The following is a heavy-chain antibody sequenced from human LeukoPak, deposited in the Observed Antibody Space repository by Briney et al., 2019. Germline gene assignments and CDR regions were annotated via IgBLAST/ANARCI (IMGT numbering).Heavy chain of an antibody. CDR1: GFTFSSYA. D-gene: IGHD3-10*01. CDR2: INHSGST. CDR3: ASRRRITMVWGVTRYGMDV. Sequence: PGGSLRLSCAASGFTFSSYAMSWIRQPPGKGLEWIGEINHSGSTNYNPSLKSRVTISVDTSKNQFSLKLSSVTAADTAVYYCASRRRITMVWGVTRYGMDVWGQGTTVTVSS. V-gene: IGHV4-34*01. J-gene: IGHJ6*02.